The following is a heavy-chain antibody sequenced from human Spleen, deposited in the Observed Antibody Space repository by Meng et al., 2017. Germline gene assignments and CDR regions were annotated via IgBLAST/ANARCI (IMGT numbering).Heavy chain of an antibody. CDR2: LGNAGDT. Sequence: EVQLVESGGGLVLPGGSLRLSCAASGFIFISYDIHWVRQGTGKGLEWVSALGNAGDTYYPGSVKGRFTISRENAKNSLYLQMNSLRAGDTAVYYCARGGWLQLFDYWGQGTLVTVSS. V-gene: IGHV3-13*01. D-gene: IGHD5-24*01. CDR3: ARGGWLQLFDY. CDR1: GFIFISYD. J-gene: IGHJ4*02.